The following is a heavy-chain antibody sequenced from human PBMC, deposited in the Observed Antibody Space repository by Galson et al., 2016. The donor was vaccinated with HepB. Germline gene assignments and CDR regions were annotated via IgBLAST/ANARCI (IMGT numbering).Heavy chain of an antibody. CDR3: AAWARWELFDFDY. CDR2: FDAEDGGT. CDR1: GYTLAELS. Sequence: SVKVSCKVSGYTLAELSMHWVRQAPGKGLEWMGGFDAEDGGTIYAQKFQGRVTMTEDTSTDTAYMELSSLRSEDTAVYYCAAWARWELFDFDYWGQGTLVTVSS. V-gene: IGHV1-24*01. D-gene: IGHD1-26*01. J-gene: IGHJ4*02.